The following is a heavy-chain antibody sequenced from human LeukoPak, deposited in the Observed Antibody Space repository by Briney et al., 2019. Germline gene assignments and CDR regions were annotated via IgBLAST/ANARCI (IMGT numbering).Heavy chain of an antibody. CDR3: AREEMVWGVTHFDY. J-gene: IGHJ4*02. V-gene: IGHV4-4*07. Sequence: SETLSLTCTVSGGSISGFYWSWIRQPAGKGLEWIGRIYPSGTTYYIPSLKSRITMSLDTSKSQFSLSLSSVTAADTAVYYCAREEMVWGVTHFDYWGQGTLVTVSS. CDR1: GGSISGFY. D-gene: IGHD3-10*01. CDR2: IYPSGTT.